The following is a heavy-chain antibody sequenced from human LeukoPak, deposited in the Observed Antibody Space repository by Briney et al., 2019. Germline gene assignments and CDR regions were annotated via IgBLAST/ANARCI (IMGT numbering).Heavy chain of an antibody. J-gene: IGHJ5*02. D-gene: IGHD1-26*01. V-gene: IGHV1-69*13. CDR2: IIPIFGTA. Sequence: GASVKVSCKASGYTFTSYDINWVRQATGQGLEWMGGIIPIFGTANYAQKFQGRVTITADESTSTAYMELSSLRSEDTAVYYCARATRVGAIPWFDPWGQGTLVTVSS. CDR1: GYTFTSYD. CDR3: ARATRVGAIPWFDP.